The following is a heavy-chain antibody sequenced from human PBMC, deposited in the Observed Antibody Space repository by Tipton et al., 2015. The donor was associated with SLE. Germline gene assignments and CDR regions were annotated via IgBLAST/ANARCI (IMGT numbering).Heavy chain of an antibody. CDR1: GGSISSSSYY. CDR3: ARGDTVFDY. D-gene: IGHD3-16*01. J-gene: IGHJ4*02. Sequence: TLSLTCTVSGGSISSSSYYWGWIRQPPGKGLEWIGYIYYSGSTKYNPSLKSRVTISLDTSKNQFSLKLSSVTAADTAVYYCARGDTVFDYWGQGTLVTVSS. V-gene: IGHV4-61*05. CDR2: IYYSGST.